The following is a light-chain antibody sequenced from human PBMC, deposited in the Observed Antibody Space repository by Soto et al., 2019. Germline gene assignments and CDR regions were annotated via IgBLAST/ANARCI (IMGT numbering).Light chain of an antibody. J-gene: IGLJ2*01. Sequence: QSALTQPASVSGSPGQSITISCTGTSSDVGGYNYVSWYQQHPGKAPKLMIYDVSNWPSGVSDRFSGSKSGNTASLTISGLQAEDEADYYCSSYTSSNTLVVFGGGTKLTVL. V-gene: IGLV2-14*01. CDR3: SSYTSSNTLVV. CDR2: DVS. CDR1: SSDVGGYNY.